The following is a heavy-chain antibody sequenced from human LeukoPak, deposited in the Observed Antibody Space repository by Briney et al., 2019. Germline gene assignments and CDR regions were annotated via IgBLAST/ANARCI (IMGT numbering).Heavy chain of an antibody. V-gene: IGHV1-46*01. CDR2: INPSGGST. CDR3: ARDGHYYDSSGYFDY. J-gene: IGHJ4*02. D-gene: IGHD3-22*01. CDR1: GYTFTSYY. Sequence: ASVKVSCKASGYTFTSYYMHWVRQAPGQGLEWMGIINPSGGSTSYAQKFQGRVTMTRDMSTSTVYMELSSLRSEDTAVYYCARDGHYYDSSGYFDYWGQGTLVTVSS.